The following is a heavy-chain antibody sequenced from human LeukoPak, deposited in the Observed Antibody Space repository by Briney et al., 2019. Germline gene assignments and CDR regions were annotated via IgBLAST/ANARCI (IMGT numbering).Heavy chain of an antibody. Sequence: GGSLRLSCAASGFTFDDYGMSWVRQAPGKGLEWVAVISYDGSNKYYADSVKGRFTISRDNSKNTLYLQMNSLRAEDTAVYYCARAHPDILTGYSSAFDIWGQGTMVTVSS. CDR3: ARAHPDILTGYSSAFDI. D-gene: IGHD3-9*01. CDR1: GFTFDDYG. J-gene: IGHJ3*02. CDR2: ISYDGSNK. V-gene: IGHV3-30*03.